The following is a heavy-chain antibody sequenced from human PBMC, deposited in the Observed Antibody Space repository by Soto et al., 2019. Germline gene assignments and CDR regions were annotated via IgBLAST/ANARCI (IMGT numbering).Heavy chain of an antibody. CDR1: GYTFTNSG. V-gene: IGHV1-18*01. D-gene: IGHD5-18*01. CDR3: ARCIQQDYYYGMDV. CDR2: IRVNNGDT. Sequence: ASVKVSCKASGYTFTNSGFSWVRQAPGQGLEWVGWIRVNNGDTHYAQKFRGRVTMTTDTSTSTVYMELRNLRSDDTAVYYCARCIQQDYYYGMDVWGQGTTVTVSS. J-gene: IGHJ6*02.